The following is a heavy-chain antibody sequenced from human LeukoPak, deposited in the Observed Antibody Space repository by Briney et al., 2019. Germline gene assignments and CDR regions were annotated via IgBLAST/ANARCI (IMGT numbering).Heavy chain of an antibody. J-gene: IGHJ4*02. D-gene: IGHD2-15*01. Sequence: ASVKVSCKASGYTFTSYYMHWVRQAPGQGLEWMGIINPSGGSTSYAQKFQGRVTMTRDTSTSTVYMELSSLRSEDTAVYYCARVGLHCSGGSCYLYFDYWGQGTLVTVSS. V-gene: IGHV1-46*01. CDR1: GYTFTSYY. CDR2: INPSGGST. CDR3: ARVGLHCSGGSCYLYFDY.